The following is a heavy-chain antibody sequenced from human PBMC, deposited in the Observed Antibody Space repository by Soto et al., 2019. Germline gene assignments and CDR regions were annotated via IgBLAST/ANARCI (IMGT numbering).Heavy chain of an antibody. J-gene: IGHJ4*02. CDR1: GGSINSGDYH. D-gene: IGHD5-12*01. CDR3: ARLYTGYEAFDY. V-gene: IGHV4-30-4*01. Sequence: QVQLQEAGPGLMKPSQTLSLTCSVSGGSINSGDYHWSWIRQSPGKGLEWIGYIYYSGSTYYNPSLKSRSTISIDTSKNQFFLNVDSVTAADTAVYYCARLYTGYEAFDYWGQGTLVTVSS. CDR2: IYYSGST.